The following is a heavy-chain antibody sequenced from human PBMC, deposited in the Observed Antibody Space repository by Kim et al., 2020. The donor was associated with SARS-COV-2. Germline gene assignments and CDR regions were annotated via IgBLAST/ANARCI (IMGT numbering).Heavy chain of an antibody. V-gene: IGHV3-23*01. Sequence: GGSLRLSCAASGFTFSNYAMSWVRQAPGKGLEWVSTIGNSGSTTYYADAVRVRFTFSRDNSKNTIYLQMNSPGAADTAVYFCAREGRQRSYWGQGTLVTVSS. CDR1: GFTFSNYA. CDR2: IGNSGSTT. CDR3: AREGRQRSY. J-gene: IGHJ4*02. D-gene: IGHD6-25*01.